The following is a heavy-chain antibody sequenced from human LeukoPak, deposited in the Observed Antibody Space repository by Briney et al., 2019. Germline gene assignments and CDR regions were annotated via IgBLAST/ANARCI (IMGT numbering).Heavy chain of an antibody. CDR2: ISGSGGST. V-gene: IGHV3-23*01. Sequence: PGGSLRLSCAASGFTFSSYWMHWVRQAPGKGLVWVSAISGSGGSTYYADSVKGRFTISRDNSKNTLYLQMNSLRAEDTAVYYCAKWELNRFGELSPHYGMDVWGQGTTVTVSS. CDR3: AKWELNRFGELSPHYGMDV. J-gene: IGHJ6*02. CDR1: GFTFSSYW. D-gene: IGHD3-10*01.